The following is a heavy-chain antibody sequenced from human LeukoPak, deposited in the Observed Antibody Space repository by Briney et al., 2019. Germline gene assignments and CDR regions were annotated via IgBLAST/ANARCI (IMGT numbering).Heavy chain of an antibody. Sequence: SETLSPTCTVSGGPIRGFKTWGWVRQPPGKGLEWIGNIHYDGRTAPNPSLKSRVTLSLDTSTNQFSLKVNPVTATDTALYYCARVVTAAGLDLWGQGILVTISS. V-gene: IGHV4-39*07. J-gene: IGHJ5*02. D-gene: IGHD6-25*01. CDR3: ARVVTAAGLDL. CDR2: IHYDGRT. CDR1: GGPIRGFKT.